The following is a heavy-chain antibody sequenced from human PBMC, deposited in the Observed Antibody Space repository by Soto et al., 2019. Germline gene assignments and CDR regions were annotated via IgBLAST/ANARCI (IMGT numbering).Heavy chain of an antibody. CDR1: GGSISSGDYY. CDR3: ARASDYYDSSGYTD. Sequence: SETLSLTCTVSGGSISSGDYYWSWIRQPPGKGLEWIGYIYYSGSTYYNPSLKSRVTISVDTSKNQFSLKLSSVTAADTAVYYCARASDYYDSSGYTDWGQGTLVTVSS. J-gene: IGHJ4*02. CDR2: IYYSGST. D-gene: IGHD3-22*01. V-gene: IGHV4-30-4*01.